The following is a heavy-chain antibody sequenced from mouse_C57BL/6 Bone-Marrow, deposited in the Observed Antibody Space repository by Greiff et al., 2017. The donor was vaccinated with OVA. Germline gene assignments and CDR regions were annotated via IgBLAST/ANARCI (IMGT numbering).Heavy chain of an antibody. CDR3: TREGYYYWYFDV. CDR2: IDPETGGT. D-gene: IGHD1-1*01. Sequence: QVQLQQSGAELVRPGASVTLSCKASGYTFTDYEMHWVKQTPVHGLEWIGAIDPETGGTAYNQKFKGKAILTADKSSSTAYMELRILTSEDSAVYYCTREGYYYWYFDVWGTGTTVTVSS. V-gene: IGHV1-15*01. CDR1: GYTFTDYE. J-gene: IGHJ1*03.